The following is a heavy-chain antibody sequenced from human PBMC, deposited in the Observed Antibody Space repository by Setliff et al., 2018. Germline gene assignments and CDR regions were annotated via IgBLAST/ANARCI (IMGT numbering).Heavy chain of an antibody. J-gene: IGHJ4*01. D-gene: IGHD1-1*01. CDR3: ARSDDNFQYPDY. V-gene: IGHV4-61*02. Sequence: PSETLSLTCTVPCGSISSGSYYWSWIRQPAGKGLEWIGRIYTSGSTDYSPSLRSRVTISLGTSKNQFSLQLTSVTAADTAIYYCARSDDNFQYPDYWGQGTLVTVSS. CDR1: CGSISSGSYY. CDR2: IYTSGST.